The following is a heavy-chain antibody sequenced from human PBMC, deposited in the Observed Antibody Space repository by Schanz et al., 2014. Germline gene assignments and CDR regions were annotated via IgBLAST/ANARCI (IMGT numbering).Heavy chain of an antibody. CDR1: GGTFSSYT. D-gene: IGHD2-21*01. V-gene: IGHV1-69*02. CDR3: ARGRGCYDY. CDR2: IIPVLNIA. J-gene: IGHJ4*02. Sequence: QLVQSGAEVKKPGSSVKVSCKLSGGTFSSYTLSWMRQAPGQGLEWMGKIIPVLNIATYAQRFQGRVSITADTSTNTAYMELSSLTSEDTAVHYCARGRGCYDYWGQGTLVTVSS.